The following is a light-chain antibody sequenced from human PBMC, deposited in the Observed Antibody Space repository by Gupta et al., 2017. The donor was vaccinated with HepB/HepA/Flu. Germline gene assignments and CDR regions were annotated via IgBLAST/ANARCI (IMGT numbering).Light chain of an antibody. J-gene: IGKJ3*01. V-gene: IGKV1-8*01. CDR3: QQYDSYPFT. CDR1: QGISSY. Sequence: AIRMTQSPSSFSASTGDRVTITCRASQGISSYLAWYQQKPGKAPKLLIYAASTLQSGVPSRFSGSGSGTDFTLTISSLQSEDFATYYCQQYDSYPFTFGHGTKVDIK. CDR2: AAS.